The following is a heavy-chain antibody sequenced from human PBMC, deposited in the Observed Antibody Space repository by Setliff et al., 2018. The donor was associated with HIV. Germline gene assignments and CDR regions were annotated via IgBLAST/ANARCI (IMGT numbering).Heavy chain of an antibody. CDR3: ARGLSFYGPGGFDY. Sequence: PSETLSLTCTVPGGSINRSNYYWGWIRQPPGKGLEWIGRIYTTGSTNYNPSHKSRVTMSVDTSKNQFSLKLSSVTAADTAVYYCARGLSFYGPGGFDYWGQGTLVTVSS. CDR1: GGSINRSNYY. D-gene: IGHD3-10*01. J-gene: IGHJ4*02. V-gene: IGHV4-39*07. CDR2: IYTTGST.